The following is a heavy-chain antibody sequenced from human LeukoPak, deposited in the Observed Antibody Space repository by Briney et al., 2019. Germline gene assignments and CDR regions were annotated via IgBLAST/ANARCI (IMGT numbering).Heavy chain of an antibody. D-gene: IGHD3-22*01. CDR1: GFTFSNYG. J-gene: IGHJ4*02. CDR3: ARDPVYHDSSGYYYGDY. Sequence: GGSLRLSCAASGFTFSNYGMHWVRQAPGKGLEWLALIWYDGSNTYYADSVKGRFTISRDNSRNTLHLQMNSLRAEDTAMYYCARDPVYHDSSGYYYGDYWGQGTLVTVSS. V-gene: IGHV3-33*01. CDR2: IWYDGSNT.